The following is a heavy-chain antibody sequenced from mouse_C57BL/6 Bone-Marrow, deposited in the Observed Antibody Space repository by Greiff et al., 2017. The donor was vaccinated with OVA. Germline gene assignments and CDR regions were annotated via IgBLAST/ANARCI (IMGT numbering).Heavy chain of an antibody. J-gene: IGHJ2*01. CDR2: INPSSGYT. CDR1: GYTFTSYT. V-gene: IGHV1-4*01. D-gene: IGHD2-1*01. CDR3: ARDYGNYRY. Sequence: VKVVESGAELARPGASVKMSCKASGYTFTSYTMHWVKQRPGQGLEWIGYINPSSGYTKYNQKFKDKATLTADKSSSTAYMQLSSLTSEDSAVYYCARDYGNYRYWGQGTTLTVSS.